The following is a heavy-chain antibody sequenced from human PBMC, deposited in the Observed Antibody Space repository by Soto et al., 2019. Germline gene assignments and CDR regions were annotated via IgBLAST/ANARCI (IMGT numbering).Heavy chain of an antibody. CDR1: GFTFSSYG. Sequence: LRLSCAASGFTFSSYGMHWVRQAPGKGLEWVAVISYDGSNKYYADSVKGRFTISRDNSKNTLYLQMNSLRAEDTAVYYCAKGPSDSSGYYFDYWGQGTLVTVSS. J-gene: IGHJ4*02. CDR2: ISYDGSNK. CDR3: AKGPSDSSGYYFDY. D-gene: IGHD3-22*01. V-gene: IGHV3-30*18.